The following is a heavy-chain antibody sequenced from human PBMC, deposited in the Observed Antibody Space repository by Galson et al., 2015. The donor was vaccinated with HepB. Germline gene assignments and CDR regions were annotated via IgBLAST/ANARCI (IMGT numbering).Heavy chain of an antibody. J-gene: IGHJ6*02. V-gene: IGHV3-48*03. D-gene: IGHD6-13*01. CDR2: ISSSGSTI. CDR3: ARDLEADEIAAAGTGYYYGMDV. Sequence: SLRLSCAASGFTFSSYEMNWVRQAPGKGVEWVSYISSSGSTIYYADSVKGRFTISRDNAKNSLYLQMNSLRAEDTAVYYCARDLEADEIAAAGTGYYYGMDVWGQGTTVTVSS. CDR1: GFTFSSYE.